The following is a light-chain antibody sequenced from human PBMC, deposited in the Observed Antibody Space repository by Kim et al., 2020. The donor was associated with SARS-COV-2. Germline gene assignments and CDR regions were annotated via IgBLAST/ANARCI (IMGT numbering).Light chain of an antibody. Sequence: DIQMTQSPSTLSASVGDRVIITCRASQDVGSHVGWYQQKLGEAPKVLIYDASTLETGVPSRFSGSASGTEFTLTVRSLQPDDLGTYYCLVYNTYSPSFGGGTKVDIK. CDR3: LVYNTYSPS. CDR1: QDVGSH. CDR2: DAS. V-gene: IGKV1-5*01. J-gene: IGKJ4*01.